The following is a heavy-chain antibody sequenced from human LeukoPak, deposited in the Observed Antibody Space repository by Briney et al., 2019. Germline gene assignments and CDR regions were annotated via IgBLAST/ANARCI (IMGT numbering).Heavy chain of an antibody. CDR2: IYYSGST. D-gene: IGHD3-10*01. J-gene: IGHJ4*02. Sequence: SETLSLTCTVSGGSISSYYWSWIRQPPGKGLEWIGYIYYSGSTYYNPSLKSRVTISVDTSKNQFSLKLSSVTAADTAVYYCARTRFGESFDYWGQGTLVTVSS. CDR3: ARTRFGESFDY. CDR1: GGSISSYY. V-gene: IGHV4-59*08.